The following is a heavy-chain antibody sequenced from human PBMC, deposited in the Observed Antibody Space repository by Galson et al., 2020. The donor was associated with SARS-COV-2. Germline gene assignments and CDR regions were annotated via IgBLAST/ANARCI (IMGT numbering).Heavy chain of an antibody. CDR3: ARDRYYYDSSGRKTDVFDI. Sequence: ETSETLSLTCTVSGGSISSGGYYWSWIRQHPGKGLEWIGYIYYSGSTYYNPSLKSRVTISVDTSKNQFSLKLSSVTAADTAVYYCARDRYYYDSSGRKTDVFDIWGQGTMVTVSS. D-gene: IGHD3-22*01. CDR2: IYYSGST. V-gene: IGHV4-31*03. CDR1: GGSISSGGYY. J-gene: IGHJ3*02.